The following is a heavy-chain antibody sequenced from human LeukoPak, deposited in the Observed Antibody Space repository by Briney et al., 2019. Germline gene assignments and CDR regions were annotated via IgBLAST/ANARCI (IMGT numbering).Heavy chain of an antibody. Sequence: PSETLSLTCSISGGSISSSSYHWGWIRQPPGKGLEWIGTISYSGSPYYNPSLKSRVTISVDTSKNQFSLKLSSVTAADTAVYYCARESEMRGFDYWGQGTLVTVSS. CDR3: ARESEMRGFDY. V-gene: IGHV4-39*02. D-gene: IGHD5-24*01. J-gene: IGHJ4*02. CDR2: ISYSGSP. CDR1: GGSISSSSYH.